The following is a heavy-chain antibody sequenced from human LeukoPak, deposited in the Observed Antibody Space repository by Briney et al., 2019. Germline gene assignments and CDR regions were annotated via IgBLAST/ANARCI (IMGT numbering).Heavy chain of an antibody. Sequence: SETLSLTCAVYGGSFSGYYWSWIRKPPGKGLEWIGEINHSGSTNYNPSLKCRVAISVDTSKNQFSLKLSSLTAADTAVYYCARVHHPYYYYYYGMDVWGQGTTVTVSS. D-gene: IGHD1-1*01. CDR1: GGSFSGYY. V-gene: IGHV4-34*01. J-gene: IGHJ6*02. CDR3: ARVHHPYYYYYYGMDV. CDR2: INHSGST.